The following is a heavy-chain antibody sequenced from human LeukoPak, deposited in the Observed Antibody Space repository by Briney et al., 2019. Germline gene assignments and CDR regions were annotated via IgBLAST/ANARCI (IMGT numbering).Heavy chain of an antibody. CDR2: MNPNSGNT. V-gene: IGHV1-8*01. J-gene: IGHJ6*03. CDR1: GYTFTSYD. D-gene: IGHD5-24*01. Sequence: ASVKVSCKASGYTFTSYDINWVRQATGQGLEWIGWMNPNSGNTGYAQKFQGRVTMTRNTSISTAYMELSSLRSEDTAVYYCARVGDGYNYDYYYMDVWGKGTTVTVSS. CDR3: ARVGDGYNYDYYYMDV.